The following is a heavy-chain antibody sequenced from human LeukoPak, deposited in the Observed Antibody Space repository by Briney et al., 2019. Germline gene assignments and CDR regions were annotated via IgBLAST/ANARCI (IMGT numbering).Heavy chain of an antibody. CDR3: ARGPGTVGLSP. CDR1: GGSFTNYY. Sequence: SETLSLTCNVSGGSFTNYYWSWFRQTPEKGLEWIGQINHSGDTSYNPSLRSRVTLSVDRSKNQFSLKVTSVTAADTGVYYCARGPGTVGLSPWGQGTLVSVSS. J-gene: IGHJ5*02. V-gene: IGHV4-34*01. CDR2: INHSGDT. D-gene: IGHD1/OR15-1a*01.